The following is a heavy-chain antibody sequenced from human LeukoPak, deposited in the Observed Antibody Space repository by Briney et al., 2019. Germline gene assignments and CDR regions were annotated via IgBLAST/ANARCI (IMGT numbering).Heavy chain of an antibody. CDR2: ISGYNGNT. CDR1: GYAFTSYG. Sequence: ASVKVSSKASGYAFTSYGISWVRQAPGQGLEWMGWISGYNGNTNYAQNLQGRVTMTTDTSTSTVYMELRSLRSDDTAVYFCARERGRGYDEWGQGTLVTVSS. CDR3: ARERGRGYDE. D-gene: IGHD5-12*01. V-gene: IGHV1-18*01. J-gene: IGHJ4*02.